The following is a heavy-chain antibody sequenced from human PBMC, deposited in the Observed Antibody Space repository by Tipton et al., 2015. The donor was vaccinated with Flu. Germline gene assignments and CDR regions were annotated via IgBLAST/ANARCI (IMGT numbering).Heavy chain of an antibody. Sequence: SLRLSCAASGFTFSSYGMHWVRQAPGKGLEWVAVIWYDGSNKYYADSVKGRFTISRDNSKNTLYLQMNSLRAEDTAVYYCARGFYYYGSGIQERDAFDIWGQGTMVTVSS. CDR1: GFTFSSYG. CDR2: IWYDGSNK. D-gene: IGHD3-10*01. CDR3: ARGFYYYGSGIQERDAFDI. V-gene: IGHV3-33*08. J-gene: IGHJ3*02.